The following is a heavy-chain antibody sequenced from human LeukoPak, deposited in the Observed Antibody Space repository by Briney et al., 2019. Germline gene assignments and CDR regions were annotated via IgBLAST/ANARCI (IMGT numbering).Heavy chain of an antibody. D-gene: IGHD6-19*01. V-gene: IGHV3-7*01. CDR1: GFIFSSYW. CDR3: ASNGTSGGEWFEP. J-gene: IGHJ5*02. CDR2: IKEDGSEK. Sequence: GGSLRLSCAGSGFIFSSYWMSWVRQAPGKGLEWVANIKEDGSEKYYVDSVKGRFTIARAYDKHFLHLQMNSLRAEDTAVYYCASNGTSGGEWFEPWGQGTLVTVSS.